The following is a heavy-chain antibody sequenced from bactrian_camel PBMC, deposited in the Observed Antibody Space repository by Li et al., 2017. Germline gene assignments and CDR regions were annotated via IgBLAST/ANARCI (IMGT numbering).Heavy chain of an antibody. CDR2: IHRDGST. J-gene: IGHJ4*01. D-gene: IGHD5*01. CDR3: AADAISCSRAATTGLGYEY. CDR1: GYTYNTYC. Sequence: DVQLVESGGGSVQAGGSLRFSCAASGYTYNTYCIGWFRQAPGKEREGVASIHRDGSTYYADSVKGRFTISKDNAKNTLYLQMTSLNSEDTAIYHCAADAISCSRAATTGLGYEYWGQGTQVTVS. V-gene: IGHV3S67*01.